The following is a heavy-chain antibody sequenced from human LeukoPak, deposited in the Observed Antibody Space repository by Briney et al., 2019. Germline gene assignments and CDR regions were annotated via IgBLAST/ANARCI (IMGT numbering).Heavy chain of an antibody. D-gene: IGHD3-22*01. V-gene: IGHV1-18*01. CDR2: ISAYNGDT. J-gene: IGHJ4*02. CDR3: ARPHYDSSGYPDFDY. Sequence: GASVKVSCKASGYTFTSYGISWVRQAPGQGLEWMGWISAYNGDTNYAQKLQGRVTMTTDTSTSTAYMELRSLRSDDTAVYYCARPHYDSSGYPDFDYWGQGTLVTVSS. CDR1: GYTFTSYG.